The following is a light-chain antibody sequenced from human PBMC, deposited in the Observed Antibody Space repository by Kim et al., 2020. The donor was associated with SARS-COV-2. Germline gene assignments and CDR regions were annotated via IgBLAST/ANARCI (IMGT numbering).Light chain of an antibody. CDR1: SGHTSYA. CDR3: QTWGTGWV. J-gene: IGLJ3*02. Sequence: QLVLTQSPSASASLGASVKLTCTLSSGHTSYALAWHQQQPEKGPRYLMKLNSDGSHSKGDGIPDRFSGSSSGAERYLTISSLQSEDEADYFCQTWGTGWVFGGGTQLTVL. V-gene: IGLV4-69*01. CDR2: LNSDGSH.